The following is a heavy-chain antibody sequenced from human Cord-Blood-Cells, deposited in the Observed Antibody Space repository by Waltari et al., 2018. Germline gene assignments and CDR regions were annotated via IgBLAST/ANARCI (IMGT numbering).Heavy chain of an antibody. V-gene: IGHV1-69*18. J-gene: IGHJ2*01. CDR2: TIPIFGTA. D-gene: IGHD6-13*01. CDR1: GGTFSSSA. Sequence: VQLVQSGAEDKKPGSSVKVSCKSSGGTFSSSAISRVRQAPGQGLEWMGRTIPIFGTANYAQQFQGRVTITADESASTAYMELSSLRSEDTAVYYCARGGEYSSSWYWYFDLWGRGTLVTVSS. CDR3: ARGGEYSSSWYWYFDL.